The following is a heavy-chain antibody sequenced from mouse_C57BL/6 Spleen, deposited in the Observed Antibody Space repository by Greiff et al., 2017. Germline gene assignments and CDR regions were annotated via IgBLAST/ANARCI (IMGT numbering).Heavy chain of an antibody. CDR3: ARRDSNSWYFDV. V-gene: IGHV5-6*02. J-gene: IGHJ1*03. D-gene: IGHD2-5*01. CDR2: ISSGGSYT. Sequence: EVMLVESGGDLVKPGGSLKLSCAASGFTFSSYGMSWVRQTPDKRLEWVATISSGGSYTYYPDSVKGRFTISRDNAKNTLYLQMSSLKSEDTAMYYCARRDSNSWYFDVWGTGTTVTVSS. CDR1: GFTFSSYG.